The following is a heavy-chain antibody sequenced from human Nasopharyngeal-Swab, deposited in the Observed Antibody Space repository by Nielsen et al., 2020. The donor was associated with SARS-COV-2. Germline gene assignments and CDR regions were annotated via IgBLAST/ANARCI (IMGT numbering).Heavy chain of an antibody. Sequence: GGSLRLSCAASGFTFSSYGMHWVRQAPGKGLEWVAVIWYDGSNKYYADSVKGRFTISRDNSKNTLYLQMNSLRAEDTAVYYCARDNAGSGSYYGAIGFDYWGQGTLVTVSS. CDR2: IWYDGSNK. V-gene: IGHV3-33*01. CDR1: GFTFSSYG. CDR3: ARDNAGSGSYYGAIGFDY. J-gene: IGHJ4*02. D-gene: IGHD3-10*01.